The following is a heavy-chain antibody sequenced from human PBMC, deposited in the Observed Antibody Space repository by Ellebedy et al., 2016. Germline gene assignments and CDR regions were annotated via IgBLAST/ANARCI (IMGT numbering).Heavy chain of an antibody. CDR2: ISSSSSYI. J-gene: IGHJ6*02. CDR3: ARDTDTAMVTPYYYYGMDV. CDR1: GFALSSHW. V-gene: IGHV3-21*01. Sequence: GESLKISCAASGFALSSHWMSWVRQAPGKGLEWVSSISSSSSYIYYADSVKGRFTISRDNAKNSLYLQMNSLRAEDTAVYYCARDTDTAMVTPYYYYGMDVWGQGTTVTVSS. D-gene: IGHD5-18*01.